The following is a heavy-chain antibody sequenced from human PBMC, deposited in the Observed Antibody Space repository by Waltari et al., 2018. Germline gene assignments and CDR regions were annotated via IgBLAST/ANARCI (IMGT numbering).Heavy chain of an antibody. CDR3: ARDRYCSGGSCYGAGGAFDI. V-gene: IGHV4-59*01. CDR1: GGSISSYY. D-gene: IGHD2-15*01. Sequence: QVQLQESGPGLVKPSETLSLTCTVSGGSISSYYWSWIRQPPGKGLEWIRYISSSGTTNNNPSLKSRVTISVDTSKNQFSLKLSSVTAADTAVYYCARDRYCSGGSCYGAGGAFDIWGQGTMVTVSS. CDR2: ISSSGTT. J-gene: IGHJ3*02.